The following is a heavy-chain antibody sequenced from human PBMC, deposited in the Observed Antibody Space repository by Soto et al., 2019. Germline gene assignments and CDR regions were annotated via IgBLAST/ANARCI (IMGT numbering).Heavy chain of an antibody. CDR1: GFTFSNYW. J-gene: IGHJ3*02. Sequence: GGSLRLSCAASGFTFSNYWMHWVRQAPGKGLVWVSRINTDGTSTTSADSVKGRFTISRDNAKNTLYLQMNSLRAEDTAVYYCARDVQFYGGKSDPFDIWGQGTTVPV. CDR2: INTDGTST. V-gene: IGHV3-74*01. D-gene: IGHD4-17*01. CDR3: ARDVQFYGGKSDPFDI.